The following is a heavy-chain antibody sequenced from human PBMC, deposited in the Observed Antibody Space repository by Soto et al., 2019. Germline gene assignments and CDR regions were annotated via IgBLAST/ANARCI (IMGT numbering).Heavy chain of an antibody. Sequence: ASVKVSCKASGGTFSSYAISWVLQAPGQGLEWMGGMIPIFGTANYAQKFQGRVTITADKSTSTAYMELSSLRSEDTAVYYCARDPKISCSSTSCLGIAAAGLDYWGQGTLVTVSS. D-gene: IGHD2-2*01. CDR2: MIPIFGTA. J-gene: IGHJ4*02. V-gene: IGHV1-69*06. CDR1: GGTFSSYA. CDR3: ARDPKISCSSTSCLGIAAAGLDY.